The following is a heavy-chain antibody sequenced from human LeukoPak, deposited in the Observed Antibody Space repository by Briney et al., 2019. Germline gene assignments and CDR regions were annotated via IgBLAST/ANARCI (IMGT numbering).Heavy chain of an antibody. CDR1: GFTFSSYW. Sequence: GGSLRLSCAASGFTFSSYWMHWVRQAPGKGLEWVSAISGSGGSTYYADSVKGRFTISRDNSKNTLYLQMNSLRAEDTAVYYCAKSDYDFWSGYTDYYYYYGMDVWGQGTTVTVSS. CDR3: AKSDYDFWSGYTDYYYYYGMDV. V-gene: IGHV3-23*01. D-gene: IGHD3-3*01. CDR2: ISGSGGST. J-gene: IGHJ6*02.